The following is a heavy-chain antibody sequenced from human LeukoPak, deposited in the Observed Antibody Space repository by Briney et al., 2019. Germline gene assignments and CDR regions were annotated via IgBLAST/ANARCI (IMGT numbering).Heavy chain of an antibody. J-gene: IGHJ6*02. CDR3: ARSRGGCSNGVCYNYYYGMDV. V-gene: IGHV1-2*02. Sequence: GASVKVSCKASGYTFTGYYMHWVRQAPGQGLEWMGWINPNSGGTNYAQKFQGRVTMTRDTSISTAYMELSRPRSDDTAVYYCARSRGGCSNGVCYNYYYGMDVWGQGTTVTVSS. CDR2: INPNSGGT. D-gene: IGHD2-8*01. CDR1: GYTFTGYY.